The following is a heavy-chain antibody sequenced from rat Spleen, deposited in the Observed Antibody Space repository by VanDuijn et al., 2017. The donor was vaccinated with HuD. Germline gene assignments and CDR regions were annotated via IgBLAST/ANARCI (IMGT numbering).Heavy chain of an antibody. CDR2: MWTGGSP. CDR3: ARDAGILRY. J-gene: IGHJ2*01. Sequence: QVQLKESGPGLVQPSQTLSLTCTVSGFSLTTYHVSWVRQPPGKGLEWMGVMWTGGSPAYNSLLKSRLSISRDISKSQVFLKMNSLQTEDTATYYCARDAGILRYWGQGVMVTVSS. CDR1: GFSLTTYH. D-gene: IGHD1-6*01. V-gene: IGHV2-43*01.